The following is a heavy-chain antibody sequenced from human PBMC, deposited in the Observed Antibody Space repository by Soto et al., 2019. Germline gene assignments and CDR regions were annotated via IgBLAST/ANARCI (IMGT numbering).Heavy chain of an antibody. CDR1: GGSISSSSYY. V-gene: IGHV4-39*01. Sequence: QLQLQESGPGLVKPSETLSLTCTVSGGSISSSSYYWGWIRQPPGKGLEWIGSIYYSGYTYYNPXPKSRVTISVDXSXNXXSLQLSSVTAADTAVYYCARHNGPLYVGYYYDMDVWGQGTTVTVSS. D-gene: IGHD3-16*01. J-gene: IGHJ6*02. CDR3: ARHNGPLYVGYYYDMDV. CDR2: IYYSGYT.